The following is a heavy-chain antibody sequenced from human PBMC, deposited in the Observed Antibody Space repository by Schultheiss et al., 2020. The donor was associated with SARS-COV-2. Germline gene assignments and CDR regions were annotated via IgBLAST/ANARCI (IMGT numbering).Heavy chain of an antibody. Sequence: SETLSLTCTVSGGSISSSSYYWGWIRQPPGRGLEWIGYIYYTGYSNYNPSLKSRATISVHTSKNQFSLKLSSVTAADTAVYYCARGRYCSSTSCYRKPGNYYYYYYMDVWGKGTTVTVSS. CDR2: IYYTGYS. J-gene: IGHJ6*03. CDR1: GGSISSSSYY. D-gene: IGHD2-2*01. CDR3: ARGRYCSSTSCYRKPGNYYYYYYMDV. V-gene: IGHV4-61*05.